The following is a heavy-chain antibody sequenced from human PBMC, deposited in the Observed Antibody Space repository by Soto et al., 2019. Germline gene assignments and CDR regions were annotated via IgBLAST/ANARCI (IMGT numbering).Heavy chain of an antibody. D-gene: IGHD3-22*01. V-gene: IGHV4-31*03. CDR1: GGSISSGGYY. CDR2: IYYSGST. J-gene: IGHJ5*02. Sequence: SETLSLTCTVSGGSISSGGYYWSWIRQHPGEGLEWIGYIYYSGSTYYNPSLKSRVTISVDTSKNQFSLKLSSVTAADTAVYYCGRDRKSYHSSGYRDNWFGPWGQGTLVTVS. CDR3: GRDRKSYHSSGYRDNWFGP.